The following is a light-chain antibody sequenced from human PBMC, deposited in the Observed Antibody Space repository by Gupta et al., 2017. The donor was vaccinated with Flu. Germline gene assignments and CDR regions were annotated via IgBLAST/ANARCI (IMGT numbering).Light chain of an antibody. CDR2: DVS. V-gene: IGLV2-8*01. CDR3: SSYASSNNVV. Sequence: QSALTHPPSASASPGQSVTISCTGTSSDVGGYNYVSWYQQHPGKAPKLMIYDVSKRPSGVPDRFSGSKSGNTASLTVSGLQAEDEADYYCSSYASSNNVVFGGGIKLTVL. J-gene: IGLJ2*01. CDR1: SSDVGGYNY.